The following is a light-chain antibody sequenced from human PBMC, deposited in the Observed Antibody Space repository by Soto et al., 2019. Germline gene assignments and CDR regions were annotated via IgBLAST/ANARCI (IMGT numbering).Light chain of an antibody. CDR2: WAS. CDR1: QSVLYSSDNKNY. CDR3: HQYYHTPRT. V-gene: IGKV4-1*01. J-gene: IGKJ1*01. Sequence: DIVMTQSPDSLAVSLGERATINCKSSQSVLYSSDNKNYLAWYQQKPGQAPKLLFYWASTRESGVPDRFSGSGSGTDFTLTISSLQAEDVAVYSCHQYYHTPRTFGQGTKVEIK.